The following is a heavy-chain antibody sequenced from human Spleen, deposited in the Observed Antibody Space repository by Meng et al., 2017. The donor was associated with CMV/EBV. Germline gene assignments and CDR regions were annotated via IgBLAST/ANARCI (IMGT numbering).Heavy chain of an antibody. V-gene: IGHV4-30-4*01. Sequence: CTVSGRSINSGDYYWRCLRQPPGKGLEWIGYIYYSGSTYYNPSLKSRVSISVDTSKNQFSLKLSSVTAADTAVYFCARLLEWPFPFDSWGQGTLVTVSS. CDR2: IYYSGST. CDR3: ARLLEWPFPFDS. CDR1: GRSINSGDYY. D-gene: IGHD3-3*01. J-gene: IGHJ4*02.